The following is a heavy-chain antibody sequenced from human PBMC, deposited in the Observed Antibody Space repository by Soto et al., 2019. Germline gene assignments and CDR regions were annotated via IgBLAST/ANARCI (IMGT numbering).Heavy chain of an antibody. J-gene: IGHJ4*02. CDR3: ATSYGSGYRAFDS. Sequence: QVQLVQSGADVQRPGSSVRVSCKASGDTFNFYTINWVRQAPGQGLKWMGRINPILSMSNYAPRFQGRVTMTADKATSTAYMELSSLRSEDTAMYYCATSYGSGYRAFDSWGQGALVTVSS. D-gene: IGHD3-10*01. CDR1: GDTFNFYT. CDR2: INPILSMS. V-gene: IGHV1-69*02.